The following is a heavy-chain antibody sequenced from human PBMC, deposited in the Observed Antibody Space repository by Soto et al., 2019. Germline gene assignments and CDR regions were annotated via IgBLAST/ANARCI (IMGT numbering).Heavy chain of an antibody. V-gene: IGHV5-51*01. Sequence: GESLKISCKGSGYSFTSYWIGWVRQMPGEGLEWMGIIYPGDSDTRYSPSFQGQVTISADKSISTAYLQWSSLKASDTAMYYCARRGYYYDSSGYYLDYWGQGTLVTVSS. CDR1: GYSFTSYW. CDR2: IYPGDSDT. CDR3: ARRGYYYDSSGYYLDY. D-gene: IGHD3-22*01. J-gene: IGHJ4*02.